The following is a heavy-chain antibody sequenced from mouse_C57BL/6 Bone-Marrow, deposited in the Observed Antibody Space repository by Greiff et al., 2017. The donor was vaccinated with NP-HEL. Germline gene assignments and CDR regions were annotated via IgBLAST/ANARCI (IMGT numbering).Heavy chain of an antibody. CDR3: ARSPWYFDV. CDR1: GYSFTGYY. Sequence: LVESGPELVKPGASVKISCKASGYSFTGYYMNWVKQSPEKSLEWIGEINPSTGGTTYNQKFKAKATLTVDKSSSTAYMQLKSLTSEDSAVYYCARSPWYFDVWGTGTTVTVSS. J-gene: IGHJ1*03. CDR2: INPSTGGT. V-gene: IGHV1-42*01.